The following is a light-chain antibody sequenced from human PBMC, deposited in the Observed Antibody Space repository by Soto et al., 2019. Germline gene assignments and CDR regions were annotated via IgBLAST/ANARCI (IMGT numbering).Light chain of an antibody. V-gene: IGKV1-5*03. CDR1: PSTSSW. Sequence: DIQMTQSPSTLSASVGDIVTITCRASPSTSSWLAWYQQKPGKAPKLLIYKASSLESGVPSRFSGSGSGTEFTLTISSLQPDDFATYYSQQDNSYWTFGQGTKVEIK. CDR3: QQDNSYWT. J-gene: IGKJ1*01. CDR2: KAS.